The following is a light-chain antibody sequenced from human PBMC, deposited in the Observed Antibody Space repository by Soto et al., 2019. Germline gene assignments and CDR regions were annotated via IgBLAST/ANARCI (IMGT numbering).Light chain of an antibody. V-gene: IGLV2-14*03. Sequence: QPVLTQPASVYGSPGQSIAISCIGVRTDGDGHDYVSWYQQHPGQAPQLIIYDVYNRPSGISDRFSGSKSGNTASLIISGLQAEDEADYFCTSYTASSPFYVFGAGTKVTV. J-gene: IGLJ1*01. CDR3: TSYTASSPFYV. CDR1: RTDGDGHDY. CDR2: DVY.